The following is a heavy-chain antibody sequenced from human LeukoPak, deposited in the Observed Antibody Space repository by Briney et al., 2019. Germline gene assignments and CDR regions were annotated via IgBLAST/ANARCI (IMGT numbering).Heavy chain of an antibody. J-gene: IGHJ4*02. V-gene: IGHV3-23*01. CDR3: ATPGVVATIFAQVY. CDR2: ISGSGGST. Sequence: PGGSLRLSCAASGFTFSSYAMSWVRQAPGKGLEWVSAISGSGGSTYHADSVKGRFTISRDNSKNTLYLQMNSLRAEDTAVYYCATPGVVATIFAQVYWGQGTLVTVSS. D-gene: IGHD5-12*01. CDR1: GFTFSSYA.